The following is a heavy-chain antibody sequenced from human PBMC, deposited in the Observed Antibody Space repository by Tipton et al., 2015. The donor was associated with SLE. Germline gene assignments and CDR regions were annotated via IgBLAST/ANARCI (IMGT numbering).Heavy chain of an antibody. V-gene: IGHV4-4*07. CDR2: ISASGST. D-gene: IGHD6-19*01. CDR1: GDSISRYY. J-gene: IGHJ3*02. CDR3: ARDHYSSGSFEI. Sequence: TLSLTCTVFGDSISRYYWSWLRQSAGKGLEWSGRISASGSTNYNPSPTSRVTVSSDTSRNQLSLRLNSVTAADTAGYYCARDHYSSGSFEIWGEGTLVTASS.